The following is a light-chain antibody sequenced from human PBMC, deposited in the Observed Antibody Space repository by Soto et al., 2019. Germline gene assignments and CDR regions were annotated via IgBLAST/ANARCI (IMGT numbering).Light chain of an antibody. Sequence: QSVLTQPASVSGSPGQSLTISCTGTSSEVGSSNFVSWYQQHPGKAPKLIIYEGSRRPSGVSVRFSGSKSGNAASLTIFGLQAEDEADYYCCSFPGSSIFYVFGTGTKVTVL. J-gene: IGLJ1*01. CDR3: CSFPGSSIFYV. CDR2: EGS. V-gene: IGLV2-23*01. CDR1: SSEVGSSNF.